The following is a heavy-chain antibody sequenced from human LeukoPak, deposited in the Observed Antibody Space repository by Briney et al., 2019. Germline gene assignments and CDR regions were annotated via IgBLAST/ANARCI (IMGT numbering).Heavy chain of an antibody. CDR1: GVSITSSTYS. V-gene: IGHV4-39*02. D-gene: IGHD3-10*01. Sequence: PSETLSLTCSVSGVSITSSTYSWGWIRQSPGKGLEWIGTLYYSVSISYNPSRKARVTISVDTSKNHFSLKLSSVTAADPALYSCARLEGYMVRPGQIPPPGYWGQGTLVTVSS. CDR3: ARLEGYMVRPGQIPPPGY. CDR2: LYYSVSI. J-gene: IGHJ4*02.